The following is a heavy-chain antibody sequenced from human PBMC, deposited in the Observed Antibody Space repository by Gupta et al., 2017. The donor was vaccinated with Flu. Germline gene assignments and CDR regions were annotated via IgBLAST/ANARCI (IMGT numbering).Heavy chain of an antibody. J-gene: IGHJ4*02. CDR2: IYYSGST. V-gene: IGHV4-39*01. CDR1: GGSISSSSYY. Sequence: QLQLQESGPGLVKPSETLSLTCTVSGGSISSSSYYWGWIRQPPGKGLEWIGSIYYSGSTYYNPSLKSRVTISVDTSKNQFSLKLSSVTAADTAVYYCARPRPDYSGSYYFPRSGQYYFDYWGQGTLVTVSS. D-gene: IGHD1-26*01. CDR3: ARPRPDYSGSYYFPRSGQYYFDY.